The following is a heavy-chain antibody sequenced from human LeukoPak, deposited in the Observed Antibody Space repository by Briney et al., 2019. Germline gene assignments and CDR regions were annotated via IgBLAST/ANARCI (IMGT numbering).Heavy chain of an antibody. CDR2: MNIDGSEK. Sequence: GGSLRLSCATSGFTFSSYWMGWVRQAPGKRLEWVANMNIDGSEKYYADSAKGRFTISRDNARNSVYLQMNSLRVEDTAVYYCARDPVEWELLLDYWGQGTLVTVSS. J-gene: IGHJ4*02. CDR3: ARDPVEWELLLDY. D-gene: IGHD1-26*01. CDR1: GFTFSSYW. V-gene: IGHV3-7*01.